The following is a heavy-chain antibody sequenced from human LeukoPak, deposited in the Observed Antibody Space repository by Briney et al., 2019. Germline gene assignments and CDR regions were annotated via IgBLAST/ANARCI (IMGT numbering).Heavy chain of an antibody. J-gene: IGHJ4*02. Sequence: GGSLRLSCAASGFTFSSYGLHWVRQAPGKGLEWVAVMWYDGSNKYYADSVKGRFTISRDNAKNSLYLQMNSLRAEDTAVYCCARVGYGDFYFDYWGQGTLVTVSS. CDR1: GFTFSSYG. V-gene: IGHV3-33*01. CDR2: MWYDGSNK. D-gene: IGHD4-17*01. CDR3: ARVGYGDFYFDY.